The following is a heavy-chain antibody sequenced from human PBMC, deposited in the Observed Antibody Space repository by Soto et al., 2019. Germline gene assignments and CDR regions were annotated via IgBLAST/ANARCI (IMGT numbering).Heavy chain of an antibody. CDR2: INHSGST. Sequence: QVQLQQWGAGLLKPSETLSLTCAVYGGAFSGYYWSWIRQPPGKGLEWIGEINHSGSTNYNPYLTSLITISVDTSKNQFSLKLSSVTAADTAVDYCARGAKTYYYVSGSSYDNWFDPWGQGTLVTVAS. CDR1: GGAFSGYY. D-gene: IGHD3-10*01. J-gene: IGHJ5*02. CDR3: ARGAKTYYYVSGSSYDNWFDP. V-gene: IGHV4-34*01.